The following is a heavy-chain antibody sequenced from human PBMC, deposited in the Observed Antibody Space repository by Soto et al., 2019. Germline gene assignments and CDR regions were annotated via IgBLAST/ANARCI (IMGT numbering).Heavy chain of an antibody. CDR2: IIPIFGTA. J-gene: IGHJ4*02. CDR3: ATNIVATIRAPGYFDY. CDR1: GGTFISYA. Sequence: SVKVSCKASGGTFISYAISWVRQAPGQGLEWMGGIIPIFGTANYAQKFQGRVTITADESTSTAYMELSSLRSEDTAVYYCATNIVATIRAPGYFDYWGQGTLVTVSS. V-gene: IGHV1-69*13. D-gene: IGHD5-12*01.